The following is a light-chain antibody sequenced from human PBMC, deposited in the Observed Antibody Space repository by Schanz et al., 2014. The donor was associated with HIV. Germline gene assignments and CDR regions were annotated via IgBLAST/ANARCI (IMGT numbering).Light chain of an antibody. CDR3: QHYGT. CDR1: QSLSSNI. CDR2: GAS. V-gene: IGKV3-20*01. J-gene: IGKJ2*01. Sequence: EIVLTQSPGTLSLSPGERATLSCWASQSLSSNILAWYQHKPGQAPRLLIYGASSRATGIPDRFSGSESGTDFTLTIRRLEPEDFAVYYCQHYGTFGQGTKLEIK.